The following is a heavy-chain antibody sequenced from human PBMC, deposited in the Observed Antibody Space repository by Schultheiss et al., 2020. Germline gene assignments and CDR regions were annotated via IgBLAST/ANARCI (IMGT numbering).Heavy chain of an antibody. D-gene: IGHD3-22*01. Sequence: GESLKISCAASGFTFSSYEMNWVRQAPGKGLEWVSYISSSGSTIYYADSVKGRFTISRDNAKNSLYLQMNSLRAEDTAVYYCARDWPFTNYYDSSGYPQWDYGMDVWGQGTTVTVSS. CDR2: ISSSGSTI. CDR3: ARDWPFTNYYDSSGYPQWDYGMDV. J-gene: IGHJ6*02. V-gene: IGHV3-48*03. CDR1: GFTFSSYE.